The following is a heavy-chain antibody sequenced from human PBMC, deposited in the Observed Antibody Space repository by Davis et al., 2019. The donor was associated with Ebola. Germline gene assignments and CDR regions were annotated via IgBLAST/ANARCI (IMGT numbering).Heavy chain of an antibody. CDR3: ARGHNYAHEY. CDR2: VILKSGAT. Sequence: ASVKVSCKASGYTFTDYNIHWMRQAPGQGLALLGLVILKSGATNYAQKFQGRVTMTRDTSISTVYMELSSLRYDDTADYYCARGHNYAHEYWGQGTLVTVSS. J-gene: IGHJ4*02. CDR1: GYTFTDYN. V-gene: IGHV1-2*06. D-gene: IGHD4-11*01.